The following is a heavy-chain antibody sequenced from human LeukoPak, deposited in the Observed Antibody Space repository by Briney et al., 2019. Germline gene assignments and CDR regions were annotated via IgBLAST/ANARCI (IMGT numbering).Heavy chain of an antibody. J-gene: IGHJ4*02. V-gene: IGHV3-23*01. CDR1: GFTFSSYA. CDR3: AKELPFSQWIFVDY. Sequence: GGSLRLSCAASGFTFSSYAMSWVCQAPGKGLEWVSAISGSGDRTYYADSVKGRFTISRDNSKNTLYLQMSTLRAEDTAVYYCAKELPFSQWIFVDYWGQGTLVTVSS. D-gene: IGHD3-3*01. CDR2: ISGSGDRT.